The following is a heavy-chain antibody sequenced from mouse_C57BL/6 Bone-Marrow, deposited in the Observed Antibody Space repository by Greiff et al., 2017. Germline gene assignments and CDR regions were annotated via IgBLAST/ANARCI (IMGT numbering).Heavy chain of an antibody. Sequence: EVKVVESGAELVKPGASVKLSCTASGFNIKDYYIPWVKQRTEQGLEWIGRIDPEDGETKYAPKFQDKATITADTSSNTAYLQLSSLTSEDTAVYYCTRSLIYYGTNYWGQGTTLTVSS. CDR3: TRSLIYYGTNY. J-gene: IGHJ2*01. D-gene: IGHD1-1*01. CDR1: GFNIKDYY. V-gene: IGHV14-2*01. CDR2: IDPEDGET.